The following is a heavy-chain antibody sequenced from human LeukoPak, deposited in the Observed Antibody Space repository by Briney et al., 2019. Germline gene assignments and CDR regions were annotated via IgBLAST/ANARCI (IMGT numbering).Heavy chain of an antibody. Sequence: ASVKVSCKASGGTFSSYAISWVRQAPGQGLEWMGGIIPTFGTANYAQKFQGRVTITADESTGTAYMELSSLRSDDTAVYYCARDVPGSIGTTARFDPWGQGTLVTVSS. CDR1: GGTFSSYA. CDR3: ARDVPGSIGTTARFDP. CDR2: IIPTFGTA. J-gene: IGHJ5*02. D-gene: IGHD1-1*01. V-gene: IGHV1-69*13.